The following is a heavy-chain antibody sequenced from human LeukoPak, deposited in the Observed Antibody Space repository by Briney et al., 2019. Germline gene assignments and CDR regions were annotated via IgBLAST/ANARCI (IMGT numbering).Heavy chain of an antibody. Sequence: GGSLRLSCAASGFTFSSYWMSWVRQAPGKGLEWVANIKQDGSEKYYVDSVKGRFTISRDNAKNSLYLQMNSLRAEDTAVYYCAREGSSWLNDAFDIWGQGTMVTVSS. J-gene: IGHJ3*02. CDR3: AREGSSWLNDAFDI. CDR1: GFTFSSYW. CDR2: IKQDGSEK. V-gene: IGHV3-7*01. D-gene: IGHD6-13*01.